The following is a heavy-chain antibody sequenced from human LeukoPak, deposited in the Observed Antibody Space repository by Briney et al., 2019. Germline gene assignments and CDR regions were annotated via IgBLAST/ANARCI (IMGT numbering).Heavy chain of an antibody. V-gene: IGHV3-74*01. CDR3: ASASSHRIAAGGDY. Sequence: SGGSLRLSCAASGFTFSNYCMHWVRQAPGKGLVWVSRINSDGSSRNYADSVKGRFTISRDNAKNTLFLQMNSLRAEDTAVYYCASASSHRIAAGGDYWGQGILVAVSS. D-gene: IGHD6-13*01. J-gene: IGHJ4*02. CDR2: INSDGSSR. CDR1: GFTFSNYC.